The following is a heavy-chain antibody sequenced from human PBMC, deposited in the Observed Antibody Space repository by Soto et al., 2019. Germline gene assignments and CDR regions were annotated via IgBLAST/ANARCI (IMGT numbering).Heavy chain of an antibody. CDR3: AVDIVGTGSY. V-gene: IGHV3-72*01. CDR1: GFTFSDYT. D-gene: IGHD5-12*01. Sequence: PGGSLRLSCVGSGFTFSDYTIDCVRQAPGKGLEWVGRIRNKADSYTTEYAASVQGRFTLSRDTSENSLYLQMNSLKTEDTAVYYCAVDIVGTGSYWGQGTMVTVSS. J-gene: IGHJ4*02. CDR2: IRNKADSYTT.